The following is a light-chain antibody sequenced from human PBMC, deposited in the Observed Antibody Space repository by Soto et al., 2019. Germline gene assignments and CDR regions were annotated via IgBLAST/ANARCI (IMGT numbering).Light chain of an antibody. J-gene: IGKJ4*01. CDR2: DAS. Sequence: DIQMTQSPSTLSASFGDRVTITCRASQSISSWLAWYQQKLGRAPRLLIYDASSLESGVPSRFSGSGYGTEFTLTISSLQPDDFANYYCQQYNTYYSLTFGGGTKVDIK. CDR1: QSISSW. CDR3: QQYNTYYSLT. V-gene: IGKV1-5*01.